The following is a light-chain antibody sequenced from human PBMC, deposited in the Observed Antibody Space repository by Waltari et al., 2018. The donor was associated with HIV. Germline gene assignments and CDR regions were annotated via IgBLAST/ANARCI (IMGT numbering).Light chain of an antibody. Sequence: QSVLTQPPSVSAAPGQKVTISCSGSTSNIGNNYVFWYQQLPGTVPKLLIYDNYDRPSGIPDRFSGSKSGTSATLDITGLQTGDEADYYCGTWDTSLNAGVFGGGTKLTVL. CDR3: GTWDTSLNAGV. CDR2: DNY. CDR1: TSNIGNNY. J-gene: IGLJ2*01. V-gene: IGLV1-51*01.